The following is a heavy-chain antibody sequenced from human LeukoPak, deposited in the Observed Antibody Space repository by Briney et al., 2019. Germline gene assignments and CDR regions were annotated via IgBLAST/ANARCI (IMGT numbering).Heavy chain of an antibody. Sequence: SETLSLTCAVYGGSFSGYYWSWIRQPPGKGLEWIGEINHSGSTNYNPSLKSRATISVDTSKNQFSLKLSSVTAADTAVYYCAGRTSSGSIDYWGQGTLVTVSS. CDR3: AGRTSSGSIDY. V-gene: IGHV4-34*01. J-gene: IGHJ4*02. CDR1: GGSFSGYY. CDR2: INHSGST. D-gene: IGHD6-19*01.